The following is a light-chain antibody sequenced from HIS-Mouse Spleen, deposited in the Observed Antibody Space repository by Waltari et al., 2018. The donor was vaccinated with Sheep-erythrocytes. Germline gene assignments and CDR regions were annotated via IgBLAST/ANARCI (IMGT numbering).Light chain of an antibody. CDR2: WAS. CDR1: QSVLYSFNHKNY. Sequence: DIVMTQSPDSLAVSLGERATINCKSSQSVLYSFNHKNYLAWYQQKPGQPPKLLIYWASTRESGVPDRLSGSGSGTDFTLTISSLQAEDVAVYYCQQYYSTLTFGGGTKVEIK. J-gene: IGKJ4*01. CDR3: QQYYSTLT. V-gene: IGKV4-1*01.